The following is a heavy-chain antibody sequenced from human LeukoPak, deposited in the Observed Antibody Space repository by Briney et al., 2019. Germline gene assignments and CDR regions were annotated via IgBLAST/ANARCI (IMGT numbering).Heavy chain of an antibody. CDR3: GTAAAGYYFDY. Sequence: GGSLRLSCAASGSTFSSYWMSWVRQAPGKGLEWVANINQDGSEKSYVDSVKGRFTISRDNAKKSLYLEMDSLRADDTALYYCGTAAAGYYFDYWGQGTLVTVSS. V-gene: IGHV3-7*05. D-gene: IGHD6-19*01. J-gene: IGHJ4*02. CDR2: INQDGSEK. CDR1: GSTFSSYW.